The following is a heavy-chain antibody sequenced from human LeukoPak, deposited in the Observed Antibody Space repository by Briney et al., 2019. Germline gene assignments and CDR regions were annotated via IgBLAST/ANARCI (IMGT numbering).Heavy chain of an antibody. D-gene: IGHD1-26*01. CDR2: IYPRDGST. Sequence: ASVKVSCKASGYSFTSNYIHWVRQAPGQGLEWMGMIYPRDGSTSYAQKFQGRVTMTRDTSISTAHMELSRLRSDDTAVYYCARVLVRGATNYYYYYGMDVWGQGTTVTVSS. CDR3: ARVLVRGATNYYYYYGMDV. J-gene: IGHJ6*02. CDR1: GYSFTSNY. V-gene: IGHV1-2*02.